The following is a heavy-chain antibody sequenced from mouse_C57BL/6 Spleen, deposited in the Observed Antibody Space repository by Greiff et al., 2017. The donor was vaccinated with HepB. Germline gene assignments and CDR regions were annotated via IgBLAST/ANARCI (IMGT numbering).Heavy chain of an antibody. D-gene: IGHD1-1*01. J-gene: IGHJ2*01. Sequence: VQLQQSGAELVRPGTSVKVSCKASGYAFTNYLIEWVKQRPGQGLEWIGVINPGSGGTNYNEKFKGKATLTADKSSSTAYMQLSSLTSEDSAVFFYARAYGSSYGYWGQGTTLTVSS. V-gene: IGHV1-54*01. CDR3: ARAYGSSYGY. CDR2: INPGSGGT. CDR1: GYAFTNYL.